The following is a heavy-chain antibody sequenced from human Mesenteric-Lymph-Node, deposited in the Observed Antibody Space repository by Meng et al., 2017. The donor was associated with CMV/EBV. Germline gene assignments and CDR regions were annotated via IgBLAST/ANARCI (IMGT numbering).Heavy chain of an antibody. D-gene: IGHD2-21*01. V-gene: IGHV3-30*04. Sequence: GESLKISCAASGFTFSSYAMHWVRQAPGKGLEWVAVISYDGSNKYYADSVKGRFTISRDNSKNTLYLQMNSLRAEDTAVYYCARDPTRGGDCFFDYWGQGTLVTVSS. CDR2: ISYDGSNK. J-gene: IGHJ4*02. CDR3: ARDPTRGGDCFFDY. CDR1: GFTFSSYA.